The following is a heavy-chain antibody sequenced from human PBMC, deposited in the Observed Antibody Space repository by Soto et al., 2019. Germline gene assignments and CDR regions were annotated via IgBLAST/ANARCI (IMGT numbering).Heavy chain of an antibody. CDR1: GYTFTSYY. J-gene: IGHJ4*02. CDR2: LNPSAGST. CDR3: ASDLLTGSLDY. Sequence: QVQLVQSGAEAKKPGASVKVSCKASGYTFTSYYMYWVRQAPGQGLEWMGILNPSAGSTTYAQKFQGRVTMTRDTSTSTVYMELSSLRSEDTAVYYCASDLLTGSLDYWGQGTLVTVSS. D-gene: IGHD3-9*01. V-gene: IGHV1-46*01.